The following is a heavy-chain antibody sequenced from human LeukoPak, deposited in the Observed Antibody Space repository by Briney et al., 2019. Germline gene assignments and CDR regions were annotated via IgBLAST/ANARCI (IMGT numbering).Heavy chain of an antibody. Sequence: ASVKVSCKTSGYRFTGYYLHWVRQAPGQGLEWMGWMNPKSGATDYARKFQGRATMTRDTSISTAYMELARLRSDDTAVYFCARGSDYDDYFYMDFWGNGTTVTVSS. CDR1: GYRFTGYY. CDR3: ARGSDYDDYFYMDF. V-gene: IGHV1-2*02. CDR2: MNPKSGAT. J-gene: IGHJ6*03.